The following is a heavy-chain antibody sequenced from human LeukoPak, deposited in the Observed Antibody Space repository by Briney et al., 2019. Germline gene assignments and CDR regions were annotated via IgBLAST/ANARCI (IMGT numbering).Heavy chain of an antibody. CDR2: ISGSGGST. V-gene: IGHV3-23*01. Sequence: GGSLRLSCAASGFTFSIYAMSWVRQAPGKGLEWVSAISGSGGSTYYADSVKGRFTISRDNSKNTLYLQMNSLRAEDTAVYYCAKSNSGWYLLDNWGQGTLVTVSS. D-gene: IGHD6-19*01. CDR3: AKSNSGWYLLDN. CDR1: GFTFSIYA. J-gene: IGHJ4*02.